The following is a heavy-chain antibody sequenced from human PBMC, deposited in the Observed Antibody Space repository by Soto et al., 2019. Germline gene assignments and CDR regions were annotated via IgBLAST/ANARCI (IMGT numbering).Heavy chain of an antibody. D-gene: IGHD1-1*01. CDR3: VWDGTKDLRDWFDP. CDR1: GASISGFY. V-gene: IGHV4-4*07. J-gene: IGHJ5*02. Sequence: PSETLSLSCTVSGASISGFYWSWIRKSAGKGLEWIGRIYATGTTDYNPSLKSRVMMSVDTSKKQFSLKLRSVTAADTAVYYRVWDGTKDLRDWFDPRGQGISDTVSS. CDR2: IYATGTT.